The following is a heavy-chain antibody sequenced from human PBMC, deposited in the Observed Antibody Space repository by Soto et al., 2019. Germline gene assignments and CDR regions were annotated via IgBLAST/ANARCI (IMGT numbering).Heavy chain of an antibody. CDR2: IYHTGTT. V-gene: IGHV4-38-2*01. D-gene: IGHD1-20*01. Sequence: SETLSLTCAVSGDSIIGIYHWAWSRQCPGRRLEWIASIYHTGTTYYTPSLESRVTISVDTSKNQFSLRLTSVTAADTAIYYYTSRYNWNDNYFDPWGPGALVTVSS. CDR3: TSRYNWNDNYFDP. CDR1: GDSIIGIYH. J-gene: IGHJ5*02.